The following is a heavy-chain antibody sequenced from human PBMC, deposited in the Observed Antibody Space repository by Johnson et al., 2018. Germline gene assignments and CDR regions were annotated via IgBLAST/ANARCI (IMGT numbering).Heavy chain of an antibody. Sequence: VQLVESGGGLVEXGGSLRLSCAASGFTFSDYAMSWVRQAPGKGLEWVSGISGAGYNTYQAEPVQGRFTISRDNSNNTLHLQMSSLRAEDTAVYYCARAIPPTYYYDSSGFYFDCWGQGTLVTVSP. CDR2: ISGAGYNT. V-gene: IGHV3-23*04. J-gene: IGHJ4*02. D-gene: IGHD3-22*01. CDR3: ARAIPPTYYYDSSGFYFDC. CDR1: GFTFSDYA.